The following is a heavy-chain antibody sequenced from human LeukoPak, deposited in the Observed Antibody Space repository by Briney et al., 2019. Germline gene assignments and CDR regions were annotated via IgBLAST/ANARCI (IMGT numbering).Heavy chain of an antibody. D-gene: IGHD1-26*01. J-gene: IGHJ4*02. CDR3: AKERETWDS. Sequence: GALRLSCAASGFTFGSYAMSWVRHAPGRGLEWVSAIPGSGGSTYYADSVKGRFTISRDNSKNTLYLQMNNLRAEDTAVYYCAKERETWDSWGQGTLVTVSS. CDR1: GFTFGSYA. V-gene: IGHV3-23*01. CDR2: IPGSGGST.